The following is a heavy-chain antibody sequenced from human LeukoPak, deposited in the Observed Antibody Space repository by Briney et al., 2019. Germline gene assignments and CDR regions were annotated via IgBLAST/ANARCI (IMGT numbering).Heavy chain of an antibody. Sequence: SVKVSCKASGYTFTGYYMHWVRQAPGQGLEWMGGIIPIFGTANYAQKFQGRVTITADESTSTAYMELSSLRSEDTAVYYCARTVSGYSYAFDYWGQGTLVTVSS. J-gene: IGHJ4*02. CDR1: GYTFTGYY. CDR2: IIPIFGTA. CDR3: ARTVSGYSYAFDY. D-gene: IGHD5-18*01. V-gene: IGHV1-69*13.